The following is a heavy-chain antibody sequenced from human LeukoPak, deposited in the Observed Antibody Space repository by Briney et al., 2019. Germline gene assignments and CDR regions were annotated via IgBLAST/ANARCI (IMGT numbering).Heavy chain of an antibody. D-gene: IGHD4-17*01. Sequence: SETLSLTCAVYGGSFSGYYWSWIRQPPGKGLEWIGEINHSGSTNYNPSLKSRVTISVDTSKNQFSLKLSSVTAADTAAYYCARGRHDYGDYDLEYWGQGTLVTVSS. CDR2: INHSGST. CDR3: ARGRHDYGDYDLEY. V-gene: IGHV4-34*01. J-gene: IGHJ4*02. CDR1: GGSFSGYY.